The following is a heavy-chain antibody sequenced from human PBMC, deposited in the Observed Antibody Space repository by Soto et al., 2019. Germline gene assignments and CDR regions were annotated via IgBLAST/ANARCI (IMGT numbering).Heavy chain of an antibody. V-gene: IGHV1-24*01. Sequence: ASVKVSCKVSGYTLTELSMHWVRQAPGKGLEWMGGFDPEDGETIYAQKFQGRVTMTEDTSTDTAYMELSSLRSEDTAVYYCATVGYYGSGSDYWGQGTLVTVSS. CDR3: ATVGYYGSGSDY. D-gene: IGHD3-10*01. CDR1: GYTLTELS. CDR2: FDPEDGET. J-gene: IGHJ4*02.